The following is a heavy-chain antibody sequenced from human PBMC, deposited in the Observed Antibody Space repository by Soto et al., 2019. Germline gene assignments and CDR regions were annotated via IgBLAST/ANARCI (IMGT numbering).Heavy chain of an antibody. D-gene: IGHD5-12*01. CDR2: VAQSGFT. CDR1: NGSMTSSLW. V-gene: IGHV4-4*02. CDR3: ARNRYGGYDFDS. J-gene: IGHJ4*02. Sequence: QLQLQESGPGLVKPSGTLSLTCTVSNGSMTSSLWWSWVRQSPGKGLEWIGEVAQSGFTSYNPSPKSRLTISQDRSRNQFAPRLTSVTAADTAVYYCARNRYGGYDFDSWGQGTLVTVSS.